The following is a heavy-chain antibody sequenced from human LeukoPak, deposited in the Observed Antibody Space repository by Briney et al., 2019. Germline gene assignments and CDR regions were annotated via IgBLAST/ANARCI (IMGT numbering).Heavy chain of an antibody. J-gene: IGHJ5*02. CDR2: IYHSGTT. CDR3: ARDYIAAAGSFDP. D-gene: IGHD6-13*01. CDR1: GYSISSGYY. Sequence: PSETLSLTCTVSGYSISSGYYWVWIRQPPGKGLEWIGCIYHSGTTYYNPSLKSRITISVDTSKDQFSLKLSSVTAADTAMYYCARDYIAAAGSFDPWGQGTLVTVSS. V-gene: IGHV4-38-2*02.